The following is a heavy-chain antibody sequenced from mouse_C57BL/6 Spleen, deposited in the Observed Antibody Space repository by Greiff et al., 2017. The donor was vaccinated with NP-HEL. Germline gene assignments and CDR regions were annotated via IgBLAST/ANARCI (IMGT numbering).Heavy chain of an antibody. Sequence: QVQLQQSGTELVKPGASVKLSCKASGYTFTSYWMHWVKQRPGQGLEWIGNINPSNGGTNYNEKFKSKATLTVDKSSSTAYMQLSSLTSEDSAVYYCARSFITTVVAFYYFDYWGQGTTLTVSS. CDR3: ARSFITTVVAFYYFDY. J-gene: IGHJ2*01. CDR2: INPSNGGT. CDR1: GYTFTSYW. V-gene: IGHV1-53*01. D-gene: IGHD1-1*01.